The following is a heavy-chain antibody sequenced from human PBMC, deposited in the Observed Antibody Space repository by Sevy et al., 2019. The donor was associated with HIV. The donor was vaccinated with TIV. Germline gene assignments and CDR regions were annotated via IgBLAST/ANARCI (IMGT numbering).Heavy chain of an antibody. CDR3: ARDGGRVTMVQGVIRYYYALDV. D-gene: IGHD3-10*01. Sequence: GGSLRLSCAASGFTFSSYRMNWVRQAPGKGLEWVSSISGSSNYIYYADSVKGRFTISRDNAKNSVYLQMNSLRDEDTAVYYCARDGGRVTMVQGVIRYYYALDVWGPGATVTVSS. J-gene: IGHJ6*02. V-gene: IGHV3-21*01. CDR2: ISGSSNYI. CDR1: GFTFSSYR.